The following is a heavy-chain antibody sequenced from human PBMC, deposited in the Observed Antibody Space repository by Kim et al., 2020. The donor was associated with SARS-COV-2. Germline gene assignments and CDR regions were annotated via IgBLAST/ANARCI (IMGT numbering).Heavy chain of an antibody. CDR3: ARDREGNSAIAY. CDR1: GFTFSTYG. D-gene: IGHD1-26*01. Sequence: GGSLRLSCAVSGFTFSTYGMHWVRQAPGKGLEWVSRINAGGSRTYYADSVQGRFTISRDNSKNTLYLQMNSLRPEDTAVYYCARDREGNSAIAYWGQGTLVTVSS. V-gene: IGHV3-74*01. J-gene: IGHJ4*02. CDR2: INAGGSRT.